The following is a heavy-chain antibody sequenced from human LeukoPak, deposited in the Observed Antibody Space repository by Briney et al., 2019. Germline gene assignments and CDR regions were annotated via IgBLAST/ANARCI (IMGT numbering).Heavy chain of an antibody. D-gene: IGHD4-11*01. J-gene: IGHJ6*03. V-gene: IGHV4-39*07. CDR1: GGSISSSSYY. CDR3: ASVGRPNSNYPHYYYMDV. CDR2: IYHSGST. Sequence: PSETLSLTCTVSGGSISSSSYYWGWIRQPPGKGLEWIGSIYHSGSTYYNPSLKSRVTISVDTSKNQFSLKLSSVTAADTAVYYCASVGRPNSNYPHYYYMDVWGKGTTVTVSS.